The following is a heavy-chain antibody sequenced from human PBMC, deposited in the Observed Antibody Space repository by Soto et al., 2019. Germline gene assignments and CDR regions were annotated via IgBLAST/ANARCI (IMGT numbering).Heavy chain of an antibody. Sequence: QVQLVQSGAEVKKPRSSVKVSCRASEGTFSSYAISWVRQAPGQGLEWMGGIIPIFGTAKYAQKFQGRITITADESTCTAYMELSSLRSADTAGYSWAIKYGSGSTVSVYYYYSGMDVWCQGTTVSVSS. CDR2: IIPIFGTA. V-gene: IGHV1-69*01. J-gene: IGHJ6*01. D-gene: IGHD3-10*01. CDR1: EGTFSSYA. CDR3: AIKYGSGSTVSVYYYYSGMDV.